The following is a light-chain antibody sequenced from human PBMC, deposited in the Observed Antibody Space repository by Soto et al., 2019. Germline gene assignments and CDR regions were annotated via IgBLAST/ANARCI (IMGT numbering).Light chain of an antibody. CDR2: DAS. CDR1: QSVSNY. V-gene: IGKV3-11*01. Sequence: EIVLTQSPATLSLSPGERATLSCRASQSVSNYLAWYQQKPGQAPRLLIHDASNRATGIAARFSGSGSGTDFTLTISRLEPEDSAVYYCQQRGNWPLTFDGGTKVEIK. CDR3: QQRGNWPLT. J-gene: IGKJ4*01.